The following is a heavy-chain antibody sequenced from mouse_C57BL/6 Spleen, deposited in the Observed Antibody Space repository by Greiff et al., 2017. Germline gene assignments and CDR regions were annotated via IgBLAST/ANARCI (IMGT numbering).Heavy chain of an antibody. Sequence: AASGIDFSRYWMSWVRRAPGKGLEWIGEINPDSSTINYAPSLKDKFIISRDNAKNTLYLQMSKVRSEDTALYYCAVVATGGYYFDYWGQGTTLTVSS. CDR1: GIDFSRYW. J-gene: IGHJ2*01. V-gene: IGHV4-1*01. D-gene: IGHD1-1*01. CDR2: INPDSSTI. CDR3: AVVATGGYYFDY.